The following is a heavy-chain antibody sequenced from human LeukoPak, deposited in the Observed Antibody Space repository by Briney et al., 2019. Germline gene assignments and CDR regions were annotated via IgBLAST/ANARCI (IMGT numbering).Heavy chain of an antibody. Sequence: SESLSLTCTVSGGSISSSSYYWGWIRQPPGKGLEWIGSIYYSGSTYYNPSLKSRVTISVDTSKNQFSLKLSSVTAADTAVYYCATNLRFLEYYFDYWGQGTLVTVSS. J-gene: IGHJ4*02. D-gene: IGHD3-3*01. V-gene: IGHV4-39*01. CDR2: IYYSGST. CDR1: GGSISSSSYY. CDR3: ATNLRFLEYYFDY.